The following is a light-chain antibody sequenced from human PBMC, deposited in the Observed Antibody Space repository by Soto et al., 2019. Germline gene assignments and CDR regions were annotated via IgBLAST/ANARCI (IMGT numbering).Light chain of an antibody. J-gene: IGKJ1*01. V-gene: IGKV3-15*01. Sequence: EIVMTQFPATLYLPPGERATLSCRASQSVSSDLAWYQQRPGQAPSLLIFGASTRATDIPARFSGSGSGTEFTLTISSLQSEDFALYYCQQYNNWPRTFGQGTKVEVK. CDR3: QQYNNWPRT. CDR2: GAS. CDR1: QSVSSD.